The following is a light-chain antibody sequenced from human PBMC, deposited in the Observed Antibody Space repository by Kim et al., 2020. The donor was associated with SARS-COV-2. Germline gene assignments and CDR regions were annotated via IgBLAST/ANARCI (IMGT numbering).Light chain of an antibody. Sequence: SYELTQPPSVSVAPGKTARITCGGDNIGTKSVYWYQQKPGQAPVLVIYYDNDRPSGIPERFSGSNSGNTATLTLTRVEAGDEADYYCQVWDSSSDHRVFGGGTQLTVL. J-gene: IGLJ3*02. V-gene: IGLV3-21*04. CDR1: NIGTKS. CDR3: QVWDSSSDHRV. CDR2: YDN.